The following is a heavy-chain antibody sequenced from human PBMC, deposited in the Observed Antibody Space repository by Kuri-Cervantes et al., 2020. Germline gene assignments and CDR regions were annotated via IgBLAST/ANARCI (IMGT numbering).Heavy chain of an antibody. Sequence: GGSLRLSCAASGLTVSSNYMSWVRQAPGKGLEWVAVIWYDGSNKYYADSVKGRFTISRDNSKNTLYLQMNSLRAEDTAVYYCARDTALFDYWGQGTLVTVSS. CDR1: GLTVSSNY. J-gene: IGHJ4*02. V-gene: IGHV3-33*08. CDR3: ARDTALFDY. CDR2: IWYDGSNK.